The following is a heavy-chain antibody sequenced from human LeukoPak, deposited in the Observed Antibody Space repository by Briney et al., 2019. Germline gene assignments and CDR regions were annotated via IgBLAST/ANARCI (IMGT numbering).Heavy chain of an antibody. CDR1: GYTFTGYY. Sequence: ASVKVSCKASGYTFTGYYIHWVRQAPGQGLEWMGWINPNSGGTNYAQKFQGRVTMTRDTSISTAYMELSRLRSDDTAVYYCARGGSGRGVVPAAILRHDYWGQGTLVTVSS. CDR3: ARGGSGRGVVPAAILRHDY. V-gene: IGHV1-2*02. CDR2: INPNSGGT. J-gene: IGHJ4*02. D-gene: IGHD2-2*02.